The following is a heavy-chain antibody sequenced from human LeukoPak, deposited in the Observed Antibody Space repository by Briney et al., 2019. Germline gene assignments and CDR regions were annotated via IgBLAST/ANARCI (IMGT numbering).Heavy chain of an antibody. V-gene: IGHV4-61*08. D-gene: IGHD3-3*02. CDR3: ARDIRREWFDP. Sequence: SETLSLTCTVSGGSISSGGYYWSWIRQPPGKGLEWIGYIYYSGSTNYNPSLKSRVTISVDTSKNQFSLKLSSVTAADTAVYYCARDIRREWFDPWGQGTLVTVSS. J-gene: IGHJ5*02. CDR2: IYYSGST. CDR1: GGSISSGGYY.